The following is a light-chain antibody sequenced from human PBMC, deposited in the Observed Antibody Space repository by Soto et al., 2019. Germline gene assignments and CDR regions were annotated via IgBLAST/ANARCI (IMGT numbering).Light chain of an antibody. CDR2: GAS. V-gene: IGKV3-15*01. J-gene: IGKJ1*01. CDR1: QGVSGN. CDR3: QQYNNWPPWT. Sequence: EILMTQSPATLSVSPGERATLSCRASQGVSGNLAWYQQKPGQAPRLLIYGASTRATGIPARFSGSGSGTEFTLTISSLQSEDFAVYYCQQYNNWPPWTFGQGTKVDIK.